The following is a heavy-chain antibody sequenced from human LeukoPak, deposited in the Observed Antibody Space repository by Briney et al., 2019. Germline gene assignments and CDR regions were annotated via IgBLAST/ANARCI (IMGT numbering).Heavy chain of an antibody. J-gene: IGHJ4*02. CDR3: ARESDYYDSSGYYDY. D-gene: IGHD3-22*01. CDR2: ISVYNGHT. V-gene: IGHV1-18*01. CDR1: GYTFTSYG. Sequence: GASVKVSCKASGYTFTSYGISWVRQAPGQGLEWMGWISVYNGHTNYAQKLQARVTMTTDTSTSTAYMELRSLRSDDTAVYYCARESDYYDSSGYYDYWSQGTLVTASS.